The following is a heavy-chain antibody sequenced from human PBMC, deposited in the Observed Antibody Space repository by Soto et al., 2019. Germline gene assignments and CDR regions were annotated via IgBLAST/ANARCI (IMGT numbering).Heavy chain of an antibody. V-gene: IGHV4-34*01. CDR3: ARLGRDYGQAIDY. CDR2: INHSGST. Sequence: SETLSLTCAVYGGSFSGYYWSWIRQPPGKGLEWIGEINHSGSTNYNPSLKSRVTISVDTSKNQFSLKLSSVTAADTAVYYCARLGRDYGQAIDYWGQGTLVTVSS. CDR1: GGSFSGYY. J-gene: IGHJ4*02. D-gene: IGHD4-17*01.